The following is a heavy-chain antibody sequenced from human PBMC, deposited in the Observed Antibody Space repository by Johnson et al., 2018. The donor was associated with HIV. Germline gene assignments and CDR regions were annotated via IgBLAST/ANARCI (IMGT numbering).Heavy chain of an antibody. V-gene: IGHV3-30*18. CDR2: ISYDGSNK. J-gene: IGHJ3*02. Sequence: QMQLVESGGGVVQPGRSLRLSCAASGFTFSSYGMHWVRQAPGKGLEWVAVISYDGSNKYYADSVKGRFTISRDNSKNTLYLQMNSLRAEDTAVYYCAKEGYYYDSKNDAFYIWGQGTMVTVSS. CDR3: AKEGYYYDSKNDAFYI. D-gene: IGHD3-22*01. CDR1: GFTFSSYG.